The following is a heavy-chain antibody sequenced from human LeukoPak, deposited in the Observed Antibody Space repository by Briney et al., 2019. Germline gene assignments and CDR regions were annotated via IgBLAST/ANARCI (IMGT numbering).Heavy chain of an antibody. CDR2: INPNSGGT. CDR1: GYTFTGYY. CDR3: ARAYGDLGPIFDP. D-gene: IGHD4-17*01. Sequence: GASVKVSCKASGYTFTGYYMHWVRQAPGQGLEWMGWINPNSGGTNYAQKFQGRVTMTRDTSTSTVYMELSSLRSEDTAVYYCARAYGDLGPIFDPWGQGTLVTVSS. V-gene: IGHV1-2*02. J-gene: IGHJ5*02.